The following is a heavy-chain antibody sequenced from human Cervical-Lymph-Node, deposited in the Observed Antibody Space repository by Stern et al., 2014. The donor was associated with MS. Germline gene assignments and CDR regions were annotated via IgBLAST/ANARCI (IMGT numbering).Heavy chain of an antibody. Sequence: EVQMVQSGAEVKKPGESLKISCKGSGYSFSNYWIGWVRQMPGKGLEWMGIIYPGDSDSRYSPSFQGQVIISVDKSISTAYLQWSSLSASDTAMYYCVTYSNGYYQFDYWGQGTQVTVSS. CDR2: IYPGDSDS. V-gene: IGHV5-51*01. CDR3: VTYSNGYYQFDY. D-gene: IGHD3-22*01. J-gene: IGHJ4*02. CDR1: GYSFSNYW.